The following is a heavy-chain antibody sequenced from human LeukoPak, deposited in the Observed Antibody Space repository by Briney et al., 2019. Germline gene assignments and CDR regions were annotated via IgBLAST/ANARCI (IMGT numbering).Heavy chain of an antibody. CDR1: GYTFTTYG. J-gene: IGHJ6*03. Sequence: GASPKASCKAPGYTFTTYGISWVRPAPGQGPEWMGWISAYNGNTNYAQKLQGRVTMTTDTSTSTAYMELRSLRSDDTAVYYCARSIAPDYYMDVGGKGTRVTVS. V-gene: IGHV1-18*01. CDR3: ARSIAPDYYMDV. CDR2: ISAYNGNT.